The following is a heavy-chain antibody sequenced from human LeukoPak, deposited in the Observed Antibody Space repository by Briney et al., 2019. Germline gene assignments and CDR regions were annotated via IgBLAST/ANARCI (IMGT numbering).Heavy chain of an antibody. CDR3: AKYLGYCSGGSCYSTPFDY. Sequence: PGGSLRLSCTVSGFTLSSYAMSWVRQAPGKGLEWVSTISGNGASTYYTDSVKGRFTISRDNSKNTVSLQMNSLRAEDTAVYHCAKYLGYCSGGSCYSTPFDYWGQGTLVTVSS. D-gene: IGHD2-15*01. CDR2: ISGNGAST. J-gene: IGHJ4*02. V-gene: IGHV3-23*01. CDR1: GFTLSSYA.